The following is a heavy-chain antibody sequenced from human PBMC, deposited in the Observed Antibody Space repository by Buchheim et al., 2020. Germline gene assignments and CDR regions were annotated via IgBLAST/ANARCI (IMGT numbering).Heavy chain of an antibody. Sequence: QVQLQESGPGLVKPSQTLSLTCTVSGGSISSGDYYWSWIRQPPGKGLEWIGYMYYSGSTYYNPSLKSRVTISVDKSKNQLSLKLSSVTAADTAVYYCARGTYYYDSSGLLLDYWGQGTL. CDR3: ARGTYYYDSSGLLLDY. D-gene: IGHD3-22*01. CDR2: MYYSGST. V-gene: IGHV4-30-4*01. CDR1: GGSISSGDYY. J-gene: IGHJ4*02.